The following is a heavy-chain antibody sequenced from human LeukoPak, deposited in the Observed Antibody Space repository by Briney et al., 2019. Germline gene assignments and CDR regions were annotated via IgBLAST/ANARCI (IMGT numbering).Heavy chain of an antibody. CDR1: GHTFTSYD. V-gene: IGHV1-8*03. J-gene: IGHJ4*02. Sequence: ASVKVSCKASGHTFTSYDINWVRQATGQGLQWMGWMNPNSGNTGYAQKFQGRVTITRNTSISTAYMELSSLRSEDTAVYYCARGPRVAASPFDYWGQGTLVTVSS. D-gene: IGHD2-15*01. CDR3: ARGPRVAASPFDY. CDR2: MNPNSGNT.